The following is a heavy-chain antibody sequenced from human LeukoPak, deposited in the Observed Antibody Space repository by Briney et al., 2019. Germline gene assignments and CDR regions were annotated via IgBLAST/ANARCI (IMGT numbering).Heavy chain of an antibody. J-gene: IGHJ3*02. CDR2: IYYSGST. Sequence: SSETLSLTCAVSGRSISSGGYSWSWIRQPPGKGLEWSGYIYYSGSTYYNPSLKSRVTISVDRSKNQFSLELSSVTAADPGVYYCAIERGDSSGYYPDAFDIWGQGTMVNVSS. CDR3: AIERGDSSGYYPDAFDI. V-gene: IGHV4-30-2*01. CDR1: GRSISSGGYS. D-gene: IGHD3-22*01.